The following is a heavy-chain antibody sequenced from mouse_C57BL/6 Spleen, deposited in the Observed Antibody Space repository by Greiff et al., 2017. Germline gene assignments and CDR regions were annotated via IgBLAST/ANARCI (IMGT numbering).Heavy chain of an antibody. CDR2: INPNNGGT. CDR3: ARDYYGSSRWVAF. CDR1: GYTFTDYY. V-gene: IGHV1-26*01. Sequence: VQLQQSGPELVKPGASVKISCKASGYTFTDYYMNWVKQSHGKSLEWIGDINPNNGGTSYNQKFKGKATLTVDKSSSTAYMELRSLTSEDSAVYYCARDYYGSSRWVAFWGQGTLVTVSA. J-gene: IGHJ3*01. D-gene: IGHD1-1*01.